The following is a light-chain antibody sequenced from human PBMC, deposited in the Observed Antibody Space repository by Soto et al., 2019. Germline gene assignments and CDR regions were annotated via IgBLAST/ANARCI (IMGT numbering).Light chain of an antibody. CDR1: NSDVGAYNY. Sequence: QSVLTQPRSVSGSPGQSVTVSCTGTNSDVGAYNYVSWYQHHPGKAPKLMIYDVNKRPSGVPDRFSGSKPGNTASLTISGLQAEDEADYYCCSYAGAYSYVFGVGTKVTVL. CDR3: CSYAGAYSYV. CDR2: DVN. V-gene: IGLV2-11*01. J-gene: IGLJ1*01.